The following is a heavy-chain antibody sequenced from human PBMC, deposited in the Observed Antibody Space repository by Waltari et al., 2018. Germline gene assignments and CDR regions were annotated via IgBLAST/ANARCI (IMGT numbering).Heavy chain of an antibody. CDR2: IYYSGST. J-gene: IGHJ4*02. CDR3: ARNGWGGWSSSWHTLFDY. V-gene: IGHV4-39*07. CDR1: GGSISSSSYY. Sequence: QLQLQESGPGLVKPSETLSLTCTVSGGSISSSSYYWGWIRQPPGKGLEWIGSIYYSGSTYYNPSLKSRVTISVDTSKNQFSLKLSSVTAADTAVYYWARNGWGGWSSSWHTLFDYWGQGTLVTVSS. D-gene: IGHD6-13*01.